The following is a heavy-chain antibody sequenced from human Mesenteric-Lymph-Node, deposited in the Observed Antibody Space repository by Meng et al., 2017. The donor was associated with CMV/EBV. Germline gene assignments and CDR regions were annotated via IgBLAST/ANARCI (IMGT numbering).Heavy chain of an antibody. CDR2: IYSGGNT. D-gene: IGHD2-15*01. J-gene: IGHJ4*02. CDR1: GFTVSTNY. Sequence: CAASGFTVSTNYMSWVRQAPGKGLECVSLIYSGGNTYYADSVRGRFSLYRDDSKNTLYLQMNSLRVEDTAVYYCAKGCSDKRCYIHYWGQGTLVTVSS. V-gene: IGHV3-53*01. CDR3: AKGCSDKRCYIHY.